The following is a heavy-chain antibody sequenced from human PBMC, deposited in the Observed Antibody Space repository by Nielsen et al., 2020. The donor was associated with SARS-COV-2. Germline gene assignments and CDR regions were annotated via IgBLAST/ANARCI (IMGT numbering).Heavy chain of an antibody. CDR2: ISSNGGST. J-gene: IGHJ4*02. CDR1: GFTFSSYA. CDR3: VKAGYYDFWSALDY. Sequence: GESLKISCSASGFTFSSYAMHWVRQAPGKGLEYVSAISSNGGSTYYADSVKGRFTISRDNSKNTLYLQMSSLRAEDTAVYYCVKAGYYDFWSALDYWGQGTLVTVSS. D-gene: IGHD3-3*01. V-gene: IGHV3-64D*09.